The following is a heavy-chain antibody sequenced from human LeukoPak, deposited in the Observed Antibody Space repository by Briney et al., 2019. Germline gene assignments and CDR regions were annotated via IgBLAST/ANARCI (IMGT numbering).Heavy chain of an antibody. CDR1: GYTFTSYG. CDR3: AREELYYYDSSGYYRHFDY. D-gene: IGHD3-22*01. J-gene: IGHJ4*02. V-gene: IGHV1-18*01. Sequence: ASVKVSCKASGYTFTSYGISWVRQAPGQGLEWMGWISVYNGNTNYAQKLQGRVTMTTDTSTSTAYMELRSLRSDDTAVYYCAREELYYYDSSGYYRHFDYWGQGTLVTVSS. CDR2: ISVYNGNT.